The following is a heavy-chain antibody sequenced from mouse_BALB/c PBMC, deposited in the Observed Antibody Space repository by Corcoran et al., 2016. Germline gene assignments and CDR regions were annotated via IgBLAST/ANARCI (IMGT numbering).Heavy chain of an antibody. CDR2: INTYTGEP. Sequence: QIQLVQSGPELKKPGETVKISCKASGYTFTNYGMNWVKQAPGKGLKWMGWINTYTGEPTYADDFKGRFAFSLETSASTAYLQINNLKNEDTATYFCAITTEVAGYYAMDYWGQGTSVTVSS. V-gene: IGHV9-3-1*01. D-gene: IGHD1-1*01. CDR1: GYTFTNYG. CDR3: AITTEVAGYYAMDY. J-gene: IGHJ4*01.